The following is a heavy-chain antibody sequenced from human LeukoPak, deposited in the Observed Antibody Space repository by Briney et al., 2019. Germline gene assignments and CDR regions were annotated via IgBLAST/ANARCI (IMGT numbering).Heavy chain of an antibody. CDR1: GYRFTGYY. CDR3: ARSSERELLVDY. D-gene: IGHD1-26*01. CDR2: INPNSGGT. J-gene: IGHJ4*02. Sequence: GASVKVSCKASGYRFTGYYMHGVRQAAGQGVEGMGWINPNSGGTNYAQKFQGRVTMTRDTSISTAYMEPSRLRSDDTAVYYCARSSERELLVDYWGQGTLVTVSS. V-gene: IGHV1-2*02.